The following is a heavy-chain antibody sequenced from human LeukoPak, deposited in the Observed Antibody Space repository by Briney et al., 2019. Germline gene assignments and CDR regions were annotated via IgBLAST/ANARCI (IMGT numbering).Heavy chain of an antibody. CDR3: ANEIRPNDY. J-gene: IGHJ4*02. Sequence: GGSLRLSCAASGFTFSSYGMHWVRQAPGKGLEWVSAISISGSKTYYADSVKGRFTISRDNSKNTLYLQMNSLRAEDTAVYYCANEIRPNDYWGQGTQVTVSS. CDR1: GFTFSSYG. D-gene: IGHD4-17*01. CDR2: ISISGSKT. V-gene: IGHV3-23*01.